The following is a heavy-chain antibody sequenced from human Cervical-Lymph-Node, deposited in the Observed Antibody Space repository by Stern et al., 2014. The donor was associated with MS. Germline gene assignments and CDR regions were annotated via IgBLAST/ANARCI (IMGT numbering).Heavy chain of an antibody. D-gene: IGHD3-16*01. CDR1: GFNFSISS. Sequence: EVQLLESGGALVQPGGSLRLSCAASGFNFSISSMNWVRHSTGKGLEWVSYISGSSGTKYYADSVKGRIVISRDNAKNSLYLQMNSLSAEDTAVYYCARAARGITLNWFDPWGQGTLVTVSS. V-gene: IGHV3-48*01. J-gene: IGHJ5*02. CDR2: ISGSSGTK. CDR3: ARAARGITLNWFDP.